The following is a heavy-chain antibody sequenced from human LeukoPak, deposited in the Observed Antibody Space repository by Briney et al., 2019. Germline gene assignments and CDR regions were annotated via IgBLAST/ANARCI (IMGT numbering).Heavy chain of an antibody. CDR2: MNPNSGNT. J-gene: IGHJ6*03. Sequence: ASVKVSCKASGYTFTSYDINRVRQATGQGLEWMGWMNPNSGNTGYAQKFQGRVTMTRNTSISTAYMELSSLRSEDTAVYYCARAHTYYYYYYMDVWGKGTTVTISS. CDR3: ARAHTYYYYYYMDV. D-gene: IGHD2-2*02. CDR1: GYTFTSYD. V-gene: IGHV1-8*01.